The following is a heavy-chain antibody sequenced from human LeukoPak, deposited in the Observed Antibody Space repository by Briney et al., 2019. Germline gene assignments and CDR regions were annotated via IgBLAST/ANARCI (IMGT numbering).Heavy chain of an antibody. J-gene: IGHJ4*02. V-gene: IGHV1-2*02. CDR2: INPNSGGT. Sequence: ASVKVSCKASGYTFTDYYMHWVRQAPGQGLEWMGWINPNSGGTNYAQKFQGRVTMTRDTSISTAYMELSRLRSDDTAVYYCARPSIAAAGTGGGPHLYYFDYWGQGTLVTVSS. D-gene: IGHD6-13*01. CDR3: ARPSIAAAGTGGGPHLYYFDY. CDR1: GYTFTDYY.